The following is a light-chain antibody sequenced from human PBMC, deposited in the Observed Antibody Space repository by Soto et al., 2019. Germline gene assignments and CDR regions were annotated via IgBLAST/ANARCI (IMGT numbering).Light chain of an antibody. CDR2: DVS. CDR1: SSDIGGYNY. V-gene: IGLV2-14*01. J-gene: IGLJ2*01. CDR3: SSYTNSSVV. Sequence: QSALTQPASVSGSPGQSITISCTGTSSDIGGYNYVSWYQQHPGKAPKLMIFDVSDRPSGVSNRFSGSKSGKTASLTISGRQPEDEADYYCSSYTNSSVVFGGGTKLTVL.